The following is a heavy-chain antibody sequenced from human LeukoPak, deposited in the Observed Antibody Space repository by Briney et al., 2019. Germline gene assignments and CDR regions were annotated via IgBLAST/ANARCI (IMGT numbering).Heavy chain of an antibody. CDR3: AKDSLNWFGESIS. V-gene: IGHV1-8*01. J-gene: IGHJ5*02. D-gene: IGHD3-10*01. CDR2: MNPNSGNT. CDR1: GYTFTSYD. Sequence: ASVKVSCKASGYTFTSYDINGVRQATGHGLEWMGWMNPNSGNTGYAQKFQGRVTMTRNTSISTAYMELSSLRSEDTAVYYCAKDSLNWFGESISWGQGTLVTVSS.